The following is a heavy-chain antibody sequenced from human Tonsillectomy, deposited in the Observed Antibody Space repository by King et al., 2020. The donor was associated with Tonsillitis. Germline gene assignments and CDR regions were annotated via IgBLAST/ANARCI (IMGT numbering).Heavy chain of an antibody. Sequence: QLVQSGGGLVQPGGSLRLSCAASGLIVSRNHMTWVRQAPGKGLEWVSVIYSDDGTYYADSVKGRFTISRDNSKNTLYLQLHSLRADDTAVYYCARARGGSYFYYYYMDVWGKGTTVTVSS. CDR2: IYSDDGT. CDR1: GLIVSRNH. D-gene: IGHD1-26*01. V-gene: IGHV3-66*01. J-gene: IGHJ6*03. CDR3: ARARGGSYFYYYYMDV.